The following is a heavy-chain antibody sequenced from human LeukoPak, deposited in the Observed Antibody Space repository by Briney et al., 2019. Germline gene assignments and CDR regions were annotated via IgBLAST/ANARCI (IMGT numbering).Heavy chain of an antibody. CDR3: ARHRIAARGSFDY. CDR2: IYYSGST. J-gene: IGHJ4*02. Sequence: SETLSLTCTVSDGSVSPYYWSWVRQPPGKGLEWIGNIYYSGSTDSNPSLKSRVTISEDTSKNQFSLKLNSVTAADTAVYYCARHRIAARGSFDYWGQGTLVTVSS. V-gene: IGHV4-59*08. D-gene: IGHD6-6*01. CDR1: DGSVSPYY.